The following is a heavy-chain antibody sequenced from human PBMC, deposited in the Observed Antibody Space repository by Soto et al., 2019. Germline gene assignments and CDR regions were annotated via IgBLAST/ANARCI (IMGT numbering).Heavy chain of an antibody. V-gene: IGHV1-69*06. Sequence: ASVKVSCKASGGTFSSYAISWVRQAPGQGLEWMGGIIPIFGTANYAQKFQGRVTITADKSTSTAYMELSSLRSEDTAVYYCAREHSEYYYDSSGYSLGAFDIWGQVTMVTVSS. D-gene: IGHD3-22*01. CDR2: IIPIFGTA. CDR1: GGTFSSYA. CDR3: AREHSEYYYDSSGYSLGAFDI. J-gene: IGHJ3*02.